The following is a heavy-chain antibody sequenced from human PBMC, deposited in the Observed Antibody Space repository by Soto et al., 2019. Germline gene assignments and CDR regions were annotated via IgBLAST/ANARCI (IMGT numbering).Heavy chain of an antibody. Sequence: QAQLVQSGAEVRKPGASVKVSCKASGYIFMNFALHWVRQAPGQTFEWMGWINTGNGKTEYSQKFQGRITMIRNPSASSPYRAPSYLSPEEPAVYFFVRVPRYSFEIVQVPPFMLEDWSAPWGQATLVTVSS. CDR2: INTGNGKT. CDR3: VRVPRYSFEIVQVPPFMLEDWSAP. CDR1: GYIFMNFA. V-gene: IGHV1-3*04. J-gene: IGHJ5*02. D-gene: IGHD3-9*01.